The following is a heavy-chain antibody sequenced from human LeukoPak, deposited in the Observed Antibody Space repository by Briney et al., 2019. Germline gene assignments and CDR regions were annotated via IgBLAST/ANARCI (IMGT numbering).Heavy chain of an antibody. V-gene: IGHV4-59*01. D-gene: IGHD2-15*01. CDR3: ARTTCSGGSCYSGGYFDY. CDR1: GGSISSYY. CDR2: IYYSGST. J-gene: IGHJ4*02. Sequence: PSETLSLTCTVSGGSISSYYWSWIRQPPGKGLEWIGYIYYSGSTNYNPSLKSRVTISVDTSKNQFSLKLSSVTAADTAVYYCARTTCSGGSCYSGGYFDYWGQGTLVTVSS.